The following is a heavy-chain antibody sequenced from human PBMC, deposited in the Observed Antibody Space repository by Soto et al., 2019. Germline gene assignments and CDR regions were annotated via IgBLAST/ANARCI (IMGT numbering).Heavy chain of an antibody. CDR3: ARGGISTKHFDS. CDR1: GFTFTTNY. D-gene: IGHD3-3*02. V-gene: IGHV3-53*01. Sequence: GSLRLSCAASGFTFTTNYMSWVRQAPGKGLEWVSIIYNSGTTHYADSVKGRFTSSRDKSKNTLYLQMNSLRADDTAVYYCARGGISTKHFDSWGQGTLVTVSS. CDR2: IYNSGTT. J-gene: IGHJ4*02.